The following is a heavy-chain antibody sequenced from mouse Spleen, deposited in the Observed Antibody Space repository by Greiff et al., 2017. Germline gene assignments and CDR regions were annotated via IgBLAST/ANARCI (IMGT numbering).Heavy chain of an antibody. J-gene: IGHJ2*01. Sequence: EVQRVESGPGLVKPSQSLSLTCSVTGYSITSGYYWNWIRQFPGNKLEWMGYISYDGSNNYNPSLKNRISITRDTSKNQFFLKLNSVTTEDTATYYCARDGVATEGFDYWGQGTTLTVSS. CDR3: ARDGVATEGFDY. CDR2: ISYDGSN. CDR1: GYSITSGYY. V-gene: IGHV3-6*01. D-gene: IGHD1-1*01.